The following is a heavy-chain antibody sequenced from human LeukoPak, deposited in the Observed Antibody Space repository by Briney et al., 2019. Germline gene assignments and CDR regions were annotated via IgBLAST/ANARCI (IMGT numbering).Heavy chain of an antibody. CDR3: ARDYCSGGSCYDC. D-gene: IGHD2-15*01. CDR2: IYTSGST. CDR1: GGSISSYY. J-gene: IGHJ4*02. V-gene: IGHV4-4*07. Sequence: PETLSLTCTVSGGSISSYYWIWIRQPAGRGVEWIGRIYTSGSTNYNPSLKSRVTMSVDTSKNQFSLKLSSVTAADTAVYYCARDYCSGGSCYDCWGQGTLVTVSS.